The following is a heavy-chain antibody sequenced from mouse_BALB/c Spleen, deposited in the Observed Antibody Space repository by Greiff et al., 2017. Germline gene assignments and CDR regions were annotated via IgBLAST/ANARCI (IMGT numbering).Heavy chain of an antibody. CDR1: GFTFSSFG. V-gene: IGHV5-17*02. Sequence: EVHLVESGGGLVQPGGSRKLSCAASGFTFSSFGMHWVRQAPEKGLEWVAYISSGSSTIYYADTVKGRFTISRDNPKNTLFLQMTSLRSEDTAMYYCARGTGFDYWGQGTTLTVSS. D-gene: IGHD3-3*01. CDR2: ISSGSSTI. CDR3: ARGTGFDY. J-gene: IGHJ2*01.